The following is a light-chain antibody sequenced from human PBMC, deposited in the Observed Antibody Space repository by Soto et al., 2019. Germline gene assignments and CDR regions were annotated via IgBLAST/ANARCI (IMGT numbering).Light chain of an antibody. CDR2: YDS. CDR3: QGWDSSSDQPVV. J-gene: IGLJ2*01. V-gene: IGLV3-21*04. Sequence: SYELTQPPSVSVAPGKTARITCGGNNIGSKRVHWYQQKPGQAPVLVIYYDSDRPSGIPERFSGSNSGNTATLTISRVEAGDEADYDCQGWDSSSDQPVVFGGGTKLTVL. CDR1: NIGSKR.